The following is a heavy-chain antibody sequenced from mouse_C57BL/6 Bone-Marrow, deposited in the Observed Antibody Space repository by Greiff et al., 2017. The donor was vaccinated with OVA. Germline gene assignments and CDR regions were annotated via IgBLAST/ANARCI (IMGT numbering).Heavy chain of an antibody. CDR3: ARSLLRQGYWYFDV. D-gene: IGHD1-2*01. CDR2: IYPGSGST. Sequence: QVQLQQPGAELVKPGASVKMSCKASGYTFTSYWITWVKQRPGQGLEWIGDIYPGSGSTNYNEKFKSKATLTVDTSSSTAYMQLSSLTSEDSAVYYCARSLLRQGYWYFDVWGTGTTVTVSS. J-gene: IGHJ1*03. CDR1: GYTFTSYW. V-gene: IGHV1-55*01.